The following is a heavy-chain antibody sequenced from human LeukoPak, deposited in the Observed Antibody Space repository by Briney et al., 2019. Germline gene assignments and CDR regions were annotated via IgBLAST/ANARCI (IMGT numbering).Heavy chain of an antibody. J-gene: IGHJ5*02. CDR1: GYTFTSYY. Sequence: ASVKVSCKASGYTFTSYYMHWVRLAPGQGLEWMGIINPSGGSTSYAQKFQGRVTMTRDTSISTAYMELSRLRSDDTAVYYCASEYYYDSNGFDPWGQGTLVTVSS. CDR2: INPSGGST. V-gene: IGHV1-46*01. D-gene: IGHD3-22*01. CDR3: ASEYYYDSNGFDP.